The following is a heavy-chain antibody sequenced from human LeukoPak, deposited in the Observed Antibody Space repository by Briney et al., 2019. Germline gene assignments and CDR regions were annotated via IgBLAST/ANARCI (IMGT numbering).Heavy chain of an antibody. CDR2: IYPGDSDT. V-gene: IGHV5-51*01. Sequence: GGSLKISCKGSGYRFTSYWIGWVRPMPGKGLEWMGIIYPGDSDTRYSPSFQGQVTISADKSISTAYLQWSSLKASDTAMYYCARQGSGEYCSSTSCNSGDYWGQGTLVTVSS. CDR3: ARQGSGEYCSSTSCNSGDY. D-gene: IGHD2-2*01. J-gene: IGHJ4*02. CDR1: GYRFTSYW.